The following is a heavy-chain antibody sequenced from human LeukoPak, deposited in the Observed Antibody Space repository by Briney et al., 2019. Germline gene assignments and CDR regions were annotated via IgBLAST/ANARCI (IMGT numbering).Heavy chain of an antibody. CDR1: GGSFINHA. CDR2: IIPIFGTA. D-gene: IGHD5-18*01. CDR3: ASRNVDTAMVGWFDP. Sequence: ASVKVSCKASGGSFINHAISWVRQTPGQGLEWMGGIIPIFGTANYAQKFQGRVTITADESTSTAYMELSSLRSEDTAVYYCASRNVDTAMVGWFDPWGQGTLVTVSS. V-gene: IGHV1-69*13. J-gene: IGHJ5*02.